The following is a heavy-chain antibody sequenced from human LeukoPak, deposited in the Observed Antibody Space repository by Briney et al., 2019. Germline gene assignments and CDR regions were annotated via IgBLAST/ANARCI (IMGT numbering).Heavy chain of an antibody. CDR3: ARQWLVAPAFDY. CDR2: INHSGST. CDR1: GGSLSGYY. Sequence: SETLSLTCVVNGGSLSGYYWSWIRQPPGKGLEWIGEINHSGSTNYNPSLKSRVTISVDTSKNQLSLKLSSMTAADTAVYYCARQWLVAPAFDYLGQGTLVTVSS. D-gene: IGHD6-19*01. V-gene: IGHV4-34*01. J-gene: IGHJ4*02.